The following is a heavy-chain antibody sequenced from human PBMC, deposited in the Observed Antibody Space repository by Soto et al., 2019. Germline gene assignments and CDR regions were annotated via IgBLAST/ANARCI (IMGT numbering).Heavy chain of an antibody. CDR1: GFTFSTYS. CDR3: ARSIGTTMIVVADAFDI. CDR2: ISSSSSTI. J-gene: IGHJ3*02. Sequence: EVQLVESGGGLVQPGGSLRLSCAASGFTFSTYSMNWVRQAPGKGLEWVSYISSSSSTIYYADSMKGRFTISRDNAKNSLYLQMNSLRDEDTAVYYCARSIGTTMIVVADAFDIWGQGTMVTVSS. D-gene: IGHD3-22*01. V-gene: IGHV3-48*02.